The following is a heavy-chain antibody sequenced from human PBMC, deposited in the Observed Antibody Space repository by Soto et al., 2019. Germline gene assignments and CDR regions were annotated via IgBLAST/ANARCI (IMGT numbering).Heavy chain of an antibody. V-gene: IGHV1-69*13. Sequence: SVKVSCKASGGTFSSYAISWVRQAPGQGLEWMEGIIPIFGTANYAQKFQGRVTITADESTSTAYMELSSLRSEDTAVYYCAREYCSGGSCYRYYYYGMDVWGQGTTVTVS. CDR3: AREYCSGGSCYRYYYYGMDV. D-gene: IGHD2-15*01. CDR2: IIPIFGTA. J-gene: IGHJ6*02. CDR1: GGTFSSYA.